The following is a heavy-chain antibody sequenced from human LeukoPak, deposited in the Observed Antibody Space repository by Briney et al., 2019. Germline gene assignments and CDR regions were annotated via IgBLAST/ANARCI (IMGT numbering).Heavy chain of an antibody. V-gene: IGHV5-51*01. CDR1: GYSFSSYW. CDR2: IYPGDSDT. Sequence: GESLKISCKGSGYSFSSYWIGWARQMPGKGLEWMGIIYPGDSDTKYSPSFQGQVTISADKSISTAYLQWSSLKASDTAMYYCATLRSGYYYDYFDYWGQGTLVTVSS. J-gene: IGHJ4*02. CDR3: ATLRSGYYYDYFDY. D-gene: IGHD3-22*01.